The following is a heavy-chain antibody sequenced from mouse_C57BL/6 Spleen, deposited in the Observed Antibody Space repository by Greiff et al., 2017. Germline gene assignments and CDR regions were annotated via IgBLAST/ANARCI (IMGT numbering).Heavy chain of an antibody. CDR3: ARSGYSNYSAWFAY. D-gene: IGHD2-5*01. Sequence: VQLKESGPELVKPGDSVKISCKASGYSFTGYFMNWVMQSHGKSLEWIGRINPYNGDTFYNQKFKGKATLTVDKSSSTAHMELRSLTSEDSAVYYCARSGYSNYSAWFAYWGQGTLVTVSA. CDR1: GYSFTGYF. V-gene: IGHV1-20*01. J-gene: IGHJ3*01. CDR2: INPYNGDT.